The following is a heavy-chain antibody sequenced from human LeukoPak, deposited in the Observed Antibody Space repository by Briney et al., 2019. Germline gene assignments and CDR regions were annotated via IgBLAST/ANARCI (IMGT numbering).Heavy chain of an antibody. CDR3: ARAGQLWLIATFDY. CDR2: INHSGST. CDR1: GGSFSGYY. D-gene: IGHD5-18*01. J-gene: IGHJ4*02. Sequence: PSETLSLTCAVYGGSFSGYYWSWIRQPPGKGLEWIGEINHSGSTNYNPSLKSRVTISVDTSKNQFSLKLSSVTAADTAVYYCARAGQLWLIATFDYWGQGPLVTVSS. V-gene: IGHV4-34*01.